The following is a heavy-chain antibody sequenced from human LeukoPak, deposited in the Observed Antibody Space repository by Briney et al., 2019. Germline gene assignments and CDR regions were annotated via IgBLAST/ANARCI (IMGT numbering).Heavy chain of an antibody. CDR1: GFTFSDSA. V-gene: IGHV3-23*01. CDR3: ARDIQLST. CDR2: ISFSGDSI. D-gene: IGHD5-24*01. J-gene: IGHJ3*01. Sequence: GGSLRLSCAASGFTFSDSAMTWVRRAPGKGLEGVSLISFSGDSIYYADSVRGRFTISRDNSKDTLYLQMNSLRAEDTAIYYCARDIQLSTWGLGTMVTVSS.